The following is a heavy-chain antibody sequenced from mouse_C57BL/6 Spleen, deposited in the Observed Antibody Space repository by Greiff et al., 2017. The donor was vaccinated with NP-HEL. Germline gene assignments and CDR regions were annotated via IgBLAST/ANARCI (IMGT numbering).Heavy chain of an antibody. V-gene: IGHV1-55*01. D-gene: IGHD1-1*01. CDR3: ARKYYGSSYGGYFDV. Sequence: VQLQQSGAELVKPGASVKMSCKASGYTFTSYWITWVKQRPGQGLEWIGDIYPGSGSTNYNEKFKSKATLTVDTSSSTAYMQLSSLTSEDSAVYYCARKYYGSSYGGYFDVWGTGTTVTVSS. CDR2: IYPGSGST. J-gene: IGHJ1*03. CDR1: GYTFTSYW.